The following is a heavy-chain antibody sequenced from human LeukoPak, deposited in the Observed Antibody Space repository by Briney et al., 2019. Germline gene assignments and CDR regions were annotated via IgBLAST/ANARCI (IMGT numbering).Heavy chain of an antibody. CDR2: ISSSSSYI. J-gene: IGHJ4*01. CDR3: ARGGYSSTWIFDY. Sequence: PGGPLRLSCAASGFTFSSYSMHWVRQAPGKGLEWVSSISSSSSYIYYADSVKGRFTISRDNPKNSLYLQMNSLRAEDTAVYYCARGGYSSTWIFDYWGQEPWSPSPQ. V-gene: IGHV3-21*01. D-gene: IGHD6-13*01. CDR1: GFTFSSYS.